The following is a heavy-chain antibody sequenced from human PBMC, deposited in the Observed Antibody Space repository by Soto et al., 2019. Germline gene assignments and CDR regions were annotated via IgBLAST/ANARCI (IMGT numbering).Heavy chain of an antibody. J-gene: IGHJ3*02. CDR1: GGSVSSGSYY. CDR3: GRDSCSGGRRYSPLVAFDI. D-gene: IGHD2-15*01. Sequence: SDTLSLTCTVSGGSVSSGSYYWSWIRQPPGKGLEWIGYIYYSGSTNYNPSHKSRVTISVDTSKNQFSLKLSSVTAADTAVYYCGRDSCSGGRRYSPLVAFDICGQGPMVTV. V-gene: IGHV4-61*01. CDR2: IYYSGST.